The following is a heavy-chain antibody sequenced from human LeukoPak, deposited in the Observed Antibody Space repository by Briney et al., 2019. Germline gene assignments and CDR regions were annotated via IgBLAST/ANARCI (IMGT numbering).Heavy chain of an antibody. CDR2: IIPIFGTA. CDR3: ARGIPGYSSSWYTD. CDR1: GYTFTGYY. J-gene: IGHJ4*02. D-gene: IGHD6-13*01. Sequence: SVKVSCKASGYTFTGYYMHWVRQAPGQGLEWMGRIIPIFGTANYAQKFQGRVTITTDESTSTAYMELSSLRSEDTAVYYCARGIPGYSSSWYTDWGQGTLVTVSS. V-gene: IGHV1-69*05.